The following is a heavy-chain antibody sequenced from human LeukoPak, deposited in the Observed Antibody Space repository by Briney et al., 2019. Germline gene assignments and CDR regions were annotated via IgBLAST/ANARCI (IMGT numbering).Heavy chain of an antibody. CDR2: MYTTGSS. Sequence: SETLSLTCTVSGGSLNNYYWSWIRQPAGKGLEFIGRMYTTGSSTYNPSLESRVTLSLDTSKNQLSLKLTSVTAADTAVYYCARGQTVGATALDYWGRGTLITVSS. D-gene: IGHD1-26*01. J-gene: IGHJ4*02. CDR1: GGSLNNYY. V-gene: IGHV4-4*07. CDR3: ARGQTVGATALDY.